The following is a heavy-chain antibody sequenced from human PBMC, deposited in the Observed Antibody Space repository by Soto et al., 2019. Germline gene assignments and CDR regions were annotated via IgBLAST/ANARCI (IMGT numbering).Heavy chain of an antibody. CDR3: ARDRVPATTYSYGY. CDR2: ISYDGSNK. J-gene: IGHJ4*02. CDR1: GFTFSSYA. Sequence: GALRLSCAASGFTFSSYAMHWVRQAPGKGLEWVAVISYDGSNKYYADSVKGRFTISRDNSKNTLYLQMNSLRAEDTAVYYCARDRVPATTYSYGYWGQGTLVTVSS. D-gene: IGHD5-18*01. V-gene: IGHV3-30-3*01.